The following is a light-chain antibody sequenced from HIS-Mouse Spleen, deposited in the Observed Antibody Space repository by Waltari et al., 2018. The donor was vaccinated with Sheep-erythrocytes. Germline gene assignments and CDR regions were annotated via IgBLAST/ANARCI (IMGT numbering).Light chain of an antibody. V-gene: IGKV3-11*01. CDR2: DAS. Sequence: EIVFTQSPATLSLSPGERATLSCRASQSVSSYLAWYQQKPGQAPSLLIYDASNRATGIPARFSGSEAGTEFTLTISSLEPEDFAVYYCQQRSNWYTFGQGTKLEIK. CDR3: QQRSNWYT. CDR1: QSVSSY. J-gene: IGKJ2*01.